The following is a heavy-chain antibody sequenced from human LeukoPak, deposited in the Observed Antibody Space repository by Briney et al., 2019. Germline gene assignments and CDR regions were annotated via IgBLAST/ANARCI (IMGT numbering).Heavy chain of an antibody. CDR3: ASQYGYSYGYFSY. J-gene: IGHJ4*02. D-gene: IGHD5-18*01. Sequence: SETLSLTCTVSGGSISSSSYYWGWIRQPPGKGLEWIGSIYYSGSTFYNPSLKSRVTISVDTSKNQFSLKLSSVTAADTAVYYCASQYGYSYGYFSYWGQGTLVTVSS. V-gene: IGHV4-39*07. CDR2: IYYSGST. CDR1: GGSISSSSYY.